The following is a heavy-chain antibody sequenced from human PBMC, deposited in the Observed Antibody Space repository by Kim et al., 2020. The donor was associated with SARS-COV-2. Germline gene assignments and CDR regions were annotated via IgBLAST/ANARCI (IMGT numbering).Heavy chain of an antibody. D-gene: IGHD3-22*01. J-gene: IGHJ5*02. V-gene: IGHV3-21*01. CDR2: ISSSSSYI. CDR1: GFTFSSYS. Sequence: GGSLRLSCAASGFTFSSYSMNWVRQAPGKGLEWVSSISSSSSYIYYADSVKGRFTISRDNAKNSLYLQMNSLRAEDTAVYYCARESGAYDSSGYQVTWGQGTLVTVSS. CDR3: ARESGAYDSSGYQVT.